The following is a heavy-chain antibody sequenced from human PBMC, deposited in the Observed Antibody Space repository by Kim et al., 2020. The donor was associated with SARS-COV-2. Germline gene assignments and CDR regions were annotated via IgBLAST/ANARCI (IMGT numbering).Heavy chain of an antibody. Sequence: SETLSLTCAVYGGSFSGYYWSWIRQPPGKGLEWIGEINHSGSTNYNPSLKSRVTISVDTSKNQFSLKLSSVTAADTAVYYCARGRRGERLAFDYWGQGTLVTVSS. CDR3: ARGRRGERLAFDY. CDR2: INHSGST. CDR1: GGSFSGYY. V-gene: IGHV4-34*01. D-gene: IGHD1-26*01. J-gene: IGHJ4*02.